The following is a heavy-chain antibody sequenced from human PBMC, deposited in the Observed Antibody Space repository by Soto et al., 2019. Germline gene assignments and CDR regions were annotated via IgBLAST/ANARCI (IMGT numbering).Heavy chain of an antibody. CDR3: ARDRPGDEGDGFDI. V-gene: IGHV3-53*02. CDR1: GLTVSSNY. CDR2: LYSGGST. J-gene: IGHJ3*02. Sequence: EVQLVETGGGLIQPGGSLRLSCAASGLTVSSNYMNWVRQAPGKGLEWVSVLYSGGSTHYSGSVKGRFIISRDNSKNTLYLQMNSLGVEDTAVYYCARDRPGDEGDGFDIWGHGTMVTVSS. D-gene: IGHD3-10*01.